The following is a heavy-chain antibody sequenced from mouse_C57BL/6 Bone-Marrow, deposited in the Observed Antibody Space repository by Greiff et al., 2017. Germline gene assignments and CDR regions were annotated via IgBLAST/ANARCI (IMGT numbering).Heavy chain of an antibody. CDR3: VLCYDGNLYFVY. CDR2: ISSGGSYT. Sequence: EVQRVESGGDLVKPGGSLKLSCAASGFTFSSYGMSWVRQTPDKRLEWVATISSGGSYTYYPDSVKGRLTITRDNAKNTLSLQMSSLKSEDTAMYYCVLCYDGNLYFVYWGQGTTLTVSS. J-gene: IGHJ2*01. D-gene: IGHD2-1*01. V-gene: IGHV5-6*01. CDR1: GFTFSSYG.